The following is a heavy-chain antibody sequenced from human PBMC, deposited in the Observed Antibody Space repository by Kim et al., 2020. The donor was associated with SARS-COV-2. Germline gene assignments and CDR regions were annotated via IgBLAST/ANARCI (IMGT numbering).Heavy chain of an antibody. CDR3: AKDSSSWYLSTFYFDY. V-gene: IGHV3-23*01. J-gene: IGHJ4*02. Sequence: SGKRRFTIYRDKSQNALYLQMTRMRAEDTAVYYCAKDSSSWYLSTFYFDYWGQGTLVTVSS. D-gene: IGHD6-13*01.